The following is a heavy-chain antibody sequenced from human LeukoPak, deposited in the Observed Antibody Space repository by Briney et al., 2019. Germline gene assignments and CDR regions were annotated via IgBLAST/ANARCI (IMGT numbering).Heavy chain of an antibody. CDR1: GGSISSGDYY. CDR2: IYYSGST. J-gene: IGHJ5*02. Sequence: SETLSLTCTVSGGSISSGDYYWSWIRQPPGAGLEWIGYIYYSGSTYYNPSLKSRVTISVDTSKNQFSLKLSSVTAADTAVYYCARGGLDIVVVPAAQNWFDPWGQGTLVTVSS. D-gene: IGHD2-2*01. V-gene: IGHV4-30-4*01. CDR3: ARGGLDIVVVPAAQNWFDP.